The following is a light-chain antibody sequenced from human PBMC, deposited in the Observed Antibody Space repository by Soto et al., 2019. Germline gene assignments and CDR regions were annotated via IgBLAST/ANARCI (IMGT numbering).Light chain of an antibody. V-gene: IGKV3-20*01. Sequence: IVLTQSPDTLSLFPGERATLSCRASQSVSSSSLAWYQQKPGQAPRLLIYGASSRATGIPDRFSGSGSGTDFTLTIRRLEPEDFAVYYCQQDDSSPYTFGQGTKVDIK. CDR3: QQDDSSPYT. CDR2: GAS. CDR1: QSVSSSS. J-gene: IGKJ2*01.